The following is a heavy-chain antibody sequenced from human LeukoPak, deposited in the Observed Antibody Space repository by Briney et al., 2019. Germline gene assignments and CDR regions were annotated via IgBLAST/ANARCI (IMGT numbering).Heavy chain of an antibody. CDR1: GFTVSSNY. D-gene: IGHD4-23*01. CDR2: IYSGGST. CDR3: ASVGDYGGKTDY. V-gene: IGHV3-66*01. J-gene: IGHJ4*02. Sequence: GGSLRLPCAASGFTVSSNYMSWVRQAPGKGLEWVSVIYSGGSTYYADSVKGRFTISRDNSKNTLYLQMNSLRAEDTAVYYCASVGDYGGKTDYWGQGTLVTVSS.